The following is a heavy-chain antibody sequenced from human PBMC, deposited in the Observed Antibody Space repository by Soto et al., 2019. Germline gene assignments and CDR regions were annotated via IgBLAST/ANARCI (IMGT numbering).Heavy chain of an antibody. Sequence: EVQLVESGGGLVKPGGSLRLSCAASGLTFSNAWMTWVRQAPGKGLEWVGRIKIKANGGTTDYATPVKGRFTISRDDSKNTVYLQMNSLKTADTAVYYCTKDRPFTSGGVIVAWGQGTMVTVSS. V-gene: IGHV3-15*01. D-gene: IGHD3-16*02. J-gene: IGHJ3*01. CDR1: GLTFSNAW. CDR2: IKIKANGGTT. CDR3: TKDRPFTSGGVIVA.